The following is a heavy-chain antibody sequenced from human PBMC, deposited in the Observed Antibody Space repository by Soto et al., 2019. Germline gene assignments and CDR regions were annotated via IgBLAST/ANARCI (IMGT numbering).Heavy chain of an antibody. CDR3: TRHALQYCGGDCYLLPYFDL. CDR1: GFTFSGSA. Sequence: EVQLVESGGGLVQPGGSLKLSCAASGFTFSGSAMHWVRQASGKGQEWVGRIRSKANSYATAYAASVKGRFTISRDDSKNTAYLQMNSLKTEDTAVYYCTRHALQYCGGDCYLLPYFDLWGRGTLVTVSS. CDR2: IRSKANSYAT. J-gene: IGHJ2*01. D-gene: IGHD2-21*02. V-gene: IGHV3-73*02.